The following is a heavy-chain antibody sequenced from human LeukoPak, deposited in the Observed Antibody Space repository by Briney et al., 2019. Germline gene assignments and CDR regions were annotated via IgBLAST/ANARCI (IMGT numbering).Heavy chain of an antibody. V-gene: IGHV4-34*01. CDR1: GGPFSGYY. CDR2: INHSGST. CDR3: ARGDRGLVVPAANNYYYYGMDV. D-gene: IGHD2-2*01. Sequence: PSGTLSLTCAVYGGPFSGYYWSWIRQPPGKGLEWIGEINHSGSTNYNPSLKSRVTISVDTSKNQFSLKLSSVTAADTAVYYCARGDRGLVVPAANNYYYYGMDVWGKGTTVTVSS. J-gene: IGHJ6*04.